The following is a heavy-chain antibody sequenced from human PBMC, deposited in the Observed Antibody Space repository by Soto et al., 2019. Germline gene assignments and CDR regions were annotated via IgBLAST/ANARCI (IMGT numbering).Heavy chain of an antibody. Sequence: PGGSLRLSCAASGFTVSSNYMSWVRQAPGKGLEWVSVIYSGGSTYYADSVKGRFTISRDNSKNTLYLQMNSLRAEDTAVYYCARAPSLRGYSYGYIWYFDLWGRGTLVTVSS. V-gene: IGHV3-53*01. D-gene: IGHD5-18*01. CDR2: IYSGGST. J-gene: IGHJ2*01. CDR1: GFTVSSNY. CDR3: ARAPSLRGYSYGYIWYFDL.